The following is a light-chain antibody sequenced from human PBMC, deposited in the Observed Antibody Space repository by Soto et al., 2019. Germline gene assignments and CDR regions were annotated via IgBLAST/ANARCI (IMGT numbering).Light chain of an antibody. Sequence: DIQMTQSPSTLSASVGDRVTITCRASQSISSWLAWYQQKPGKAPKLLIYKASTLESGVPSRFSGSGSGTEFTRTISSLQPDDFATDYCQQYDKYAWTFGQGTKVEIK. CDR3: QQYDKYAWT. V-gene: IGKV1-5*03. CDR2: KAS. J-gene: IGKJ1*01. CDR1: QSISSW.